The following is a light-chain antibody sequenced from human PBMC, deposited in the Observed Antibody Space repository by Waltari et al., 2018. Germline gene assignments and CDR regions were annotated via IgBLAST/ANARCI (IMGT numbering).Light chain of an antibody. CDR2: GKN. CDR1: SLRSYY. Sequence: SSELTQDPAVSVALGQTVRITCQGDSLRSYYASWDQQKPGQAPVLVIYGKNNRPSGIPDRFSGSSSGNTASLTITGAQAEDEADYYCNSRDSSGNHLVFGGGTKLTVL. J-gene: IGLJ2*01. V-gene: IGLV3-19*01. CDR3: NSRDSSGNHLV.